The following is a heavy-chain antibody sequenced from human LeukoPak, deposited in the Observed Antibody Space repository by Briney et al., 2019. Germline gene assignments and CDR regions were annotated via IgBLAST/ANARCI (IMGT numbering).Heavy chain of an antibody. CDR1: GYTFTSYA. D-gene: IGHD3-22*01. CDR2: INTNTGNP. J-gene: IGHJ4*02. Sequence: ASVKVSCKASGYTFTSYAMNWVRQAPGQGLEWMGWINTNTGNPTYAQGFTGRFVFSLGTSVSTAYLQISSLKAEDTAVYYCAKDKDDSSGYYGSFDYWGQGTLVTVSS. CDR3: AKDKDDSSGYYGSFDY. V-gene: IGHV7-4-1*02.